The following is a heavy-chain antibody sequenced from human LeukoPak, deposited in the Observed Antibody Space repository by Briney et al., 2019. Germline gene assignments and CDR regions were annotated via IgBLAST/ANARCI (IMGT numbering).Heavy chain of an antibody. CDR3: ATSTYYYDSSGPPLYYYYGMDV. Sequence: PSETLSLTCTVSGGSISSYYWSWIRQPPGKGLEWIGYIYYSGSTYYNPSLKSRVTISVDTSKNQFSLKLSSVTAADTAVYYCATSTYYYDSSGPPLYYYYGMDVWGQGTTVTVSS. V-gene: IGHV4-59*12. CDR2: IYYSGST. D-gene: IGHD3-22*01. J-gene: IGHJ6*02. CDR1: GGSISSYY.